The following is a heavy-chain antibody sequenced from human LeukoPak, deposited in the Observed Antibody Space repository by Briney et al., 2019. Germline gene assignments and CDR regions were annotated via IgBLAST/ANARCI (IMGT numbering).Heavy chain of an antibody. CDR3: ARDDTAVAGTELDY. Sequence: GGSLRLSCAASGFTFSNYNINWVRQAPGKGLEWVSYISGSSTNIYYTDSVKGRFTISRDNAKNSLYLQMNSLRAEDTAVYYCARDDTAVAGTELDYWGQGTLVTVSS. D-gene: IGHD6-19*01. CDR1: GFTFSNYN. CDR2: ISGSSTNI. V-gene: IGHV3-21*01. J-gene: IGHJ4*02.